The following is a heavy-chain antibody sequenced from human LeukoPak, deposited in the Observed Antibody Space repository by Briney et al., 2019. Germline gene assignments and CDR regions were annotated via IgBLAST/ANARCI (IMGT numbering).Heavy chain of an antibody. Sequence: SEILSLTCTVSGGSISSYYWSWIRQPPGKGLEWIGYIYYSGSTNYNPPLKSRVTISVDTSKNQFSLKLSSVTAADTAVYYCARRRRDYYGMDVWGQGTTVTVSS. CDR2: IYYSGST. CDR3: ARRRRDYYGMDV. J-gene: IGHJ6*02. D-gene: IGHD5-24*01. V-gene: IGHV4-59*08. CDR1: GGSISSYY.